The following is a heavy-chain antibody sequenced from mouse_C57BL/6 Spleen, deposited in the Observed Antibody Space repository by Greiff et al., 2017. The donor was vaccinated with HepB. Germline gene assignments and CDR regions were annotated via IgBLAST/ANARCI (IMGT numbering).Heavy chain of an antibody. Sequence: VQLQQSGPELVKPGASVKISCKASGYAFSSSWMNWVKQRPGKGLEWIGRIYPGDGDTNYNGKFKGKATLTADKSSSTAYMQLSSLTSDDSAVYFCASRDSSGYGYWGQGTTLTVSS. CDR3: ASRDSSGYGY. CDR1: GYAFSSSW. CDR2: IYPGDGDT. V-gene: IGHV1-82*01. J-gene: IGHJ2*01. D-gene: IGHD3-2*02.